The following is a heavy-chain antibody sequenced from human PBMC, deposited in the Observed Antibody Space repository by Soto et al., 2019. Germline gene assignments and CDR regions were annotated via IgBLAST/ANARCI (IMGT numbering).Heavy chain of an antibody. CDR1: GFTFGDYA. J-gene: IGHJ6*02. Sequence: PGGSLRLSCTASGFTFGDYAMSWFRQAPGKGLEWVGFIRSKAYGGTTEYAASVKGRFTISRDDSKSIAYLQMNSLKTEDTAVYYCTRAPIAAADLFPYYYYGMDVWGQGTTVTVSS. CDR2: IRSKAYGGTT. V-gene: IGHV3-49*03. CDR3: TRAPIAAADLFPYYYYGMDV. D-gene: IGHD6-13*01.